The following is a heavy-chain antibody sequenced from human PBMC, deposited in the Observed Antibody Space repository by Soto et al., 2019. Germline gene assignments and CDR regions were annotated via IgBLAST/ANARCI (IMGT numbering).Heavy chain of an antibody. Sequence: ASVKVSCKASGYTFTSYGISWVRQAPGQGLEWMGWISAYNGNTKYSQKLQGRVTITRDTSASTAYMELSSLRSEDTAVYYCARAVAVAADFDYWGQGTLVTVSS. CDR1: GYTFTSYG. J-gene: IGHJ4*02. CDR2: ISAYNGNT. V-gene: IGHV1-18*01. CDR3: ARAVAVAADFDY. D-gene: IGHD6-19*01.